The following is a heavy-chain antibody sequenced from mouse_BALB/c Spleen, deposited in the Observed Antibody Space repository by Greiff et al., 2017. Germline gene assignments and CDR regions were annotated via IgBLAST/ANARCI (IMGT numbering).Heavy chain of an antibody. D-gene: IGHD2-3*01. CDR3: ALYDYDAMDY. CDR2: ISYDGSN. CDR1: GYSITSGYY. J-gene: IGHJ4*01. V-gene: IGHV3-6*02. Sequence: DVQLQESGPGLVKPSQSLSLTCSVTGYSITSGYYWNWIRQFPGNKLEWMGYISYDGSNNYNPSLKNRISITRDTSKNQFFLKLNSVTTEDTATYYCALYDYDAMDYWGQGTSVTVSS.